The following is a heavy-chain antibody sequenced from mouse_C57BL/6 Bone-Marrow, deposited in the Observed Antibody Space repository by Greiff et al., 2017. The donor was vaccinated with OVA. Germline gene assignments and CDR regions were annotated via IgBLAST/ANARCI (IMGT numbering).Heavy chain of an antibody. D-gene: IGHD2-2*01. V-gene: IGHV1-76*01. J-gene: IGHJ2*01. CDR3: ARSGRLRDSFDY. CDR1: GYTFTDYY. CDR2: IYPGSGNI. Sequence: VKLMESGAELVRPGASVKLSCKASGYTFTDYYISWVKQRPGQGLEWIARIYPGSGNIYYNEKFKGKATLTAEKSSSTAYMQLSSLTSDDSAAYIGARSGRLRDSFDYWGQVTTLTVSS.